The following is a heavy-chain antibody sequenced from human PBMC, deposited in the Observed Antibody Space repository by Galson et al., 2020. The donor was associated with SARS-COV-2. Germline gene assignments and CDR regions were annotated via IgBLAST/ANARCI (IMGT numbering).Heavy chain of an antibody. J-gene: IGHJ4*02. D-gene: IGHD3-10*01. CDR3: ARGINEAYYYGSGTWGY. Sequence: SWIRQPPGKGLEWIGEINHSGSTNYNPSLKSRVTISVDTSKNQFSLKLSSVTAADTAVYYCARGINEAYYYGSGTWGYWGQGTLVTVSS. CDR2: INHSGST. V-gene: IGHV4-34*01.